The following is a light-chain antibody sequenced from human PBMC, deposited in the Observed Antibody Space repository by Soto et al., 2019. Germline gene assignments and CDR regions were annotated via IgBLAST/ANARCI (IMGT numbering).Light chain of an antibody. CDR3: EQYGSSPRT. V-gene: IGKV3-20*01. Sequence: EIVLTQSPGTLSFSPGERVTLSCRASQSVSSSFLAWYQQKPGQAPRLLIYGASSRATGVPDRFSGRGSGTDFTLTINRLEPEDSAVYYCEQYGSSPRTFGQGTKVDIK. CDR1: QSVSSSF. J-gene: IGKJ1*01. CDR2: GAS.